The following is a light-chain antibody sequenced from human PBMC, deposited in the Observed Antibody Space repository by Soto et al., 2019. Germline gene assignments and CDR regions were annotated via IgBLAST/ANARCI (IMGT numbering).Light chain of an antibody. Sequence: DIQMTQSPSSLSASVGDRVTITCRASQRIRNYINWYQQKPGKAPKILINAASSLQSAVPSMFSGSGSGTDFTLTISSLRPEDSATYYCQLSYSTPLTFGGGTKVEIK. CDR1: QRIRNY. CDR2: AAS. CDR3: QLSYSTPLT. V-gene: IGKV1-39*01. J-gene: IGKJ4*01.